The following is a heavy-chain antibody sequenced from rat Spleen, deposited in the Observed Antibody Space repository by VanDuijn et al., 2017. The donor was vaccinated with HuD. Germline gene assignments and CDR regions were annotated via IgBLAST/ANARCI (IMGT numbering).Heavy chain of an antibody. CDR3: ARHSNWGFDY. D-gene: IGHD5-1*01. V-gene: IGHV5-29*01. CDR2: ISYDGSST. Sequence: EVQLVESGGGLVQTGRSLKLSCAASGFTFSNYGMAWARQAPTKGLEWVATISYDGSSTYYRDSVKGRFTISRDNAKSTLYLQMDSLRSEDTATYYCARHSNWGFDYWGQGVMVTVSS. J-gene: IGHJ2*01. CDR1: GFTFSNYG.